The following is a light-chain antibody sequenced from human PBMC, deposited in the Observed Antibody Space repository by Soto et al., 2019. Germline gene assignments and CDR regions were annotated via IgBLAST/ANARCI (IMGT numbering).Light chain of an antibody. Sequence: DIQMTQSPSSLSTSVGDRVTITCRTSQSISNYLNWYQQKPGKVPKLMIYAASRLQSGVPSRFSASGSGTDFTLIISSLQPEDFATYYCQQSYITPWTFGQGTKVEIK. J-gene: IGKJ1*01. CDR1: QSISNY. CDR2: AAS. V-gene: IGKV1-39*01. CDR3: QQSYITPWT.